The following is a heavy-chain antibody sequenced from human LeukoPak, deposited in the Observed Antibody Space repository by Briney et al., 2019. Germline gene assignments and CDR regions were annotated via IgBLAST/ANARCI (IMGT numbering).Heavy chain of an antibody. CDR2: ISYDGSNN. CDR3: AKDQRYGLVY. CDR1: GFTFSNYG. D-gene: IGHD3/OR15-3a*01. J-gene: IGHJ4*02. Sequence: GTSLRLSCTASGFTFSNYGMHWVRQAPGKGLEWVAVISYDGSNNYYADSVKGRFTISRDNSKNTLYLQMNSLRAEDTAVYYCAKDQRYGLVYWGQGTLVTVSS. V-gene: IGHV3-30*18.